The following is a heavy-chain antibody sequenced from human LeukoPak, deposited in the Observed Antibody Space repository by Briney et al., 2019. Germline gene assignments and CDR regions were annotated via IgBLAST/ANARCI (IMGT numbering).Heavy chain of an antibody. D-gene: IGHD3-10*01. CDR2: IYSGGST. CDR3: ARDSAFYGSGSYDRWAMDV. CDR1: GFTVSSNY. V-gene: IGHV3-66*01. Sequence: GGSLRLSCAVSGFTVSSNYMSWVRQAPGKGLEGGSVIYSGGSTYYADSVKGRFTISRDNSKNTLYLQMNSLRAEDTAVYYCARDSAFYGSGSYDRWAMDVWGQGTTVTVSS. J-gene: IGHJ6*02.